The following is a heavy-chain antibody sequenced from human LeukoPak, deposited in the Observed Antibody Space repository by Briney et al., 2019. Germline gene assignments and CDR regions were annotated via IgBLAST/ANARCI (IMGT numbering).Heavy chain of an antibody. CDR3: AKDASTTNNFCFFDY. Sequence: PGGSLRLSCAASGFTFTNYAMTWVRQAPGKGLEWISGISKSGDITFYADSVKGRFTISRDTSKSAVYLQMNNLRAEDTAIYYCAKDASTTNNFCFFDYWGQGALATVSS. V-gene: IGHV3-23*01. CDR1: GFTFTNYA. CDR2: ISKSGDIT. J-gene: IGHJ4*02. D-gene: IGHD1-1*01.